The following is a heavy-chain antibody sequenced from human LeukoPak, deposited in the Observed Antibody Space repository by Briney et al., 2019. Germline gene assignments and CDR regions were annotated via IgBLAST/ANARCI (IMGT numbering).Heavy chain of an antibody. Sequence: PGGSLRLSCAASGFTFSSYEMNWVRQAPGKGLEWVSYISSSGSTIHYADSVKGRFTISRDNAKNSLYLQMNSLRAEDTAVYYCARRSVAFDIWGQGTMVTVSS. V-gene: IGHV3-48*03. CDR2: ISSSGSTI. CDR1: GFTFSSYE. CDR3: ARRSVAFDI. J-gene: IGHJ3*02.